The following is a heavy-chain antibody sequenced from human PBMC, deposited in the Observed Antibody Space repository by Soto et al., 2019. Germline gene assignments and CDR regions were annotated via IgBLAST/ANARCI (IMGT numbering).Heavy chain of an antibody. CDR1: GFSVSSNY. CDR3: AKDGIAGATPGREPFDY. J-gene: IGHJ4*02. CDR2: IYSGDAT. D-gene: IGHD1-26*01. V-gene: IGHV3-53*01. Sequence: GGSLRLSCVASGFSVSSNYMGWVRQAPGKGPEWVSGIYSGDATFYADSVKGRFTISKDNSMNTLYLQMDSLRAEDTAVYYCAKDGIAGATPGREPFDYWGQGTLVTVSS.